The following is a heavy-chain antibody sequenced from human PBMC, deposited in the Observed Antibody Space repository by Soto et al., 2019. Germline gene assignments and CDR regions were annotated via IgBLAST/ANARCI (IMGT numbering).Heavy chain of an antibody. CDR3: ARNSGVDY. Sequence: QVQLQQWGAGLLKPSETLSLTCAVYGGSFSGYYWSWIRQPPGKGLEWIGEINHSGSTNYNPSLKSRVTISVDTSKNQFSLKLSSVSAADTAVYYCARNSGVDYWGQGTLVTVSS. CDR2: INHSGST. V-gene: IGHV4-34*01. CDR1: GGSFSGYY. J-gene: IGHJ4*02.